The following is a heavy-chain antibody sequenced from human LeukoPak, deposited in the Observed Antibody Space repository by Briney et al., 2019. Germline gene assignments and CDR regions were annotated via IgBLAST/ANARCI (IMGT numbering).Heavy chain of an antibody. V-gene: IGHV4-59*01. CDR2: IYYSGST. Sequence: PSETLSLTCTVSGGSISSYYWSWIRQPPGKGLERIGYIYYSGSTNYNPSLKSRVTISVDTSKNQFSLKLSSVTAADTAVYYCASWDSSGYSFDYWGQGTLVTVSS. J-gene: IGHJ4*02. D-gene: IGHD3-22*01. CDR3: ASWDSSGYSFDY. CDR1: GGSISSYY.